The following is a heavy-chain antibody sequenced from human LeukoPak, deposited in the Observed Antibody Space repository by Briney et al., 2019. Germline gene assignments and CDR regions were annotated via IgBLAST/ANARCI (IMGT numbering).Heavy chain of an antibody. Sequence: PGESLRLSCVASGFSFRRYGMGWVRQSPEKGLEWVSAISGSGALSSGGGTTYYADSVKGRFTISRDNSQNTLYLQMNSLRAEDTAVYYCAKGLVSYYFDYWGQGTQVTVSS. V-gene: IGHV3-23*01. J-gene: IGHJ4*02. CDR3: AKGLVSYYFDY. CDR2: ISGSGALSSGGGTT. D-gene: IGHD3-9*01. CDR1: GFSFRRYG.